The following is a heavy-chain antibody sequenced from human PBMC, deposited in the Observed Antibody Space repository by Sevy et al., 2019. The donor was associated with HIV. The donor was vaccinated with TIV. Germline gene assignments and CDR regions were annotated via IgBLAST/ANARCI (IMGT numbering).Heavy chain of an antibody. D-gene: IGHD3-22*01. CDR2: ITDSSNYI. Sequence: GGSLRLSCAASGFTFSTYNMNWVRQAPGKGLEWVSSITDSSNYIYHADSVKGRFTISRDNAKNSLYLQTNSLRAEDTAVYFCARDRRTLNYYGSSGYNHYFDYWGQGTLVTVSS. J-gene: IGHJ4*02. V-gene: IGHV3-21*01. CDR1: GFTFSTYN. CDR3: ARDRRTLNYYGSSGYNHYFDY.